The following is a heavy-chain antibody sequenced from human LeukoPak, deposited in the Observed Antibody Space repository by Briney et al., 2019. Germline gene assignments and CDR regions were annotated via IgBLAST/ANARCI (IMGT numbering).Heavy chain of an antibody. CDR1: GFIFSDHY. Sequence: SGGSLRLSCGASGFIFSDHYMNWVRQAPGKGLEWVSYISSSSNTIYYADSVKGRFTISRDNAKNSLYLQMNSLRDEDTAVYYCARDILTKQAYSGYDNWGQGTLVTVSS. J-gene: IGHJ4*02. CDR2: ISSSSNTI. D-gene: IGHD5-12*01. CDR3: ARDILTKQAYSGYDN. V-gene: IGHV3-48*02.